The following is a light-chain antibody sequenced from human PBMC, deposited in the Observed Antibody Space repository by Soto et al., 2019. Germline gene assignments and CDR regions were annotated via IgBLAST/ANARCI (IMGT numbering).Light chain of an antibody. CDR1: SSDVGGYNY. CDR3: ISYTSKSNWV. V-gene: IGLV2-14*01. CDR2: EVS. Sequence: QSALTQPASVSGSPGQSITISCTGTSSDVGGYNYVSWFQQHPGIVPKLMIYEVSNRPSGVSNRFSGSKSVNTASLTISGLQSEDEAYYYGISYTSKSNWVFGGGTKRTVL. J-gene: IGLJ3*02.